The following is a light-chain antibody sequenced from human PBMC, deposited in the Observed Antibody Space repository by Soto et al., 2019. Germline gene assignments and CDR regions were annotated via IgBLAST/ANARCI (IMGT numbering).Light chain of an antibody. CDR2: EVN. CDR1: SSDVGAHNY. Sequence: QLVLTQPPSASGSPGQSVAISCTGTSSDVGAHNYVSWYQQHPGKAPKLMIYEVNKRPSGVPDRFSGSKSGNTASLTVSGLQAEDEADYYCSSYAGSRVFGGGTKLTVL. J-gene: IGLJ3*02. V-gene: IGLV2-8*01. CDR3: SSYAGSRV.